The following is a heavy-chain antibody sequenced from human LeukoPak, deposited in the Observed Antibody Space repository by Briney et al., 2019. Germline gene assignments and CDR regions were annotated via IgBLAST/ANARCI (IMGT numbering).Heavy chain of an antibody. CDR2: IRYDGSNK. D-gene: IGHD3-9*01. V-gene: IGHV3-30*02. Sequence: GGSLRLSCAASGFTFSSYGMHWVRQAPGKGLEWVAFIRYDGSNKYYADSVKGRFTISRDNSKNTLYLQMNSLRAEDTAVYYCAKRYFDWLLRREDHYYMDVWGKGTTVTISS. CDR1: GFTFSSYG. J-gene: IGHJ6*03. CDR3: AKRYFDWLLRREDHYYMDV.